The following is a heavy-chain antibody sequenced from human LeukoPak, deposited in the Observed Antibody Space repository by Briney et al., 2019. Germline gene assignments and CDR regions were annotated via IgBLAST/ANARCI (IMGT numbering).Heavy chain of an antibody. CDR1: GYTFTGYY. Sequence: ASVKVSCKASGYTFTGYYMHWVRQASGQGLEWMGRINPNSGGTNYAQKFQGRVTMTRDTSISTAYMELSRLRSDDTAVYYCARYCSGGSCEAFDYWGQGTLVTVSS. CDR2: INPNSGGT. D-gene: IGHD2-15*01. J-gene: IGHJ4*02. CDR3: ARYCSGGSCEAFDY. V-gene: IGHV1-2*06.